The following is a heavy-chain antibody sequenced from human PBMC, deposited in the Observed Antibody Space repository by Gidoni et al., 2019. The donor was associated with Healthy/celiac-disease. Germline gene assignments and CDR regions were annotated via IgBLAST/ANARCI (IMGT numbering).Heavy chain of an antibody. Sequence: QLQLQESGPGLVKPSETLSLACTVSGGSISSSSYYWGWIRQPPGKRLEWIGSIYYSGSTYYNPSLKSRVAISVDTSKNQFSLKLSSVTAADTAVYYCATGGAYSGSHRICDYWGQGTLVTVSS. CDR2: IYYSGST. CDR3: ATGGAYSGSHRICDY. J-gene: IGHJ4*02. CDR1: GGSISSSSYY. V-gene: IGHV4-39*01. D-gene: IGHD1-26*01.